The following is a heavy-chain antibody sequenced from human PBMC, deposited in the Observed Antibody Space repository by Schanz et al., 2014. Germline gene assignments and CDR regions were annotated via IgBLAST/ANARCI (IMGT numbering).Heavy chain of an antibody. V-gene: IGHV1-18*01. CDR2: ISAYNGNT. CDR1: GYTFTSYG. D-gene: IGHD6-19*01. J-gene: IGHJ5*01. Sequence: QVQLVQSGAEVKKPGASVKVSCKASGYTFTSYGINWVRQAPGQGLEWMGWISAYNGNTNYAQKLQGRVTMTTDTSTSTAYMELRSLRSDDTAVYYCARGGYSSGWYDRDIARCDSRGHGALVTVSS. CDR3: ARGGYSSGWYDRDIARCDS.